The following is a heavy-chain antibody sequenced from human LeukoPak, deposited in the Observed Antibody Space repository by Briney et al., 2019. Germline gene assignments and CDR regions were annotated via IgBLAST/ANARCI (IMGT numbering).Heavy chain of an antibody. CDR3: ARDGQTDYYDSSGADS. V-gene: IGHV1-46*01. D-gene: IGHD3-22*01. CDR2: INPSGGST. Sequence: ASVKVSCKASGYTFTSYYMHWVQPAPGQGLAWMGIINPSGGSTSYAQNFQGRVTMTRDTSTSTVYMELSSLRSEDTAVYYCARDGQTDYYDSSGADSWGQGTLVTVSS. J-gene: IGHJ4*02. CDR1: GYTFTSYY.